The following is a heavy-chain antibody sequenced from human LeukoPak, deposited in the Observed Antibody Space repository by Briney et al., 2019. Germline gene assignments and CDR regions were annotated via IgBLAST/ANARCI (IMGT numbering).Heavy chain of an antibody. D-gene: IGHD5-24*01. V-gene: IGHV3-23*01. CDR1: GFTFSTYA. CDR3: AKEFIAGDGHVDCDS. J-gene: IGHJ4*02. Sequence: GGSPRLSCAASGFTFSTYAMTWVRQAPGKGLEWVSSITSSGATTYYADSVKGRFTISRDISKNTLYLQMNSLTAEDSAVYYCAKEFIAGDGHVDCDSWGQGTLVTVSS. CDR2: ITSSGATT.